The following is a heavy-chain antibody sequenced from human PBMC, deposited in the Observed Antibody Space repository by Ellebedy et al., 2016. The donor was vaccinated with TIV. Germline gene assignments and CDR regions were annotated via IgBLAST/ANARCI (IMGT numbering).Heavy chain of an antibody. CDR2: INSDGSST. Sequence: GESLKISCAASGIIFSSYWMRWVRQAPGKGLVWVSRINSDGSSTTYADSVKGRFTISRDNAKNTVYLQMNSLRAEDTAVYYCATERSGSYYNYWGQGTLVTVSS. V-gene: IGHV3-74*01. CDR3: ATERSGSYYNY. D-gene: IGHD1-26*01. J-gene: IGHJ4*02. CDR1: GIIFSSYW.